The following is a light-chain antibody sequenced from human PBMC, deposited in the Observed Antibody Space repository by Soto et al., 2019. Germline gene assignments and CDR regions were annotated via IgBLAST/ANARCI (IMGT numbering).Light chain of an antibody. Sequence: EIVLTQSPGTLSLSPGERATLSCRASQSVSSSYLAWYQQKPGQAHRRLIYGATSRATGIPDRFCVSAYGTDSTQSISRLDSKDVAVSCWQHYGTSDLFGPGTKVDIK. CDR3: QHYGTSDL. CDR2: GAT. V-gene: IGKV3-20*01. CDR1: QSVSSSY. J-gene: IGKJ3*01.